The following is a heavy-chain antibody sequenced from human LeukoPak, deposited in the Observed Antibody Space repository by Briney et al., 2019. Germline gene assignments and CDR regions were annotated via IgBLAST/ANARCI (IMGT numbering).Heavy chain of an antibody. V-gene: IGHV3-23*01. Sequence: GGSLRLSCAASVFTFSSYGMSWVRQAPGKGLEWVSAISGSGGSTYYADSVKGRFTISRDNSKHTLYLQMNSLRAEDTAVYYCAKDPSYSGYDYSVYFDYWGQGTLVTVSS. J-gene: IGHJ4*02. CDR2: ISGSGGST. CDR1: VFTFSSYG. CDR3: AKDPSYSGYDYSVYFDY. D-gene: IGHD5-12*01.